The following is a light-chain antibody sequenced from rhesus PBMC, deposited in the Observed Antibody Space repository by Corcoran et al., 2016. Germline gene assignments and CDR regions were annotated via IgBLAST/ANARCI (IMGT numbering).Light chain of an antibody. J-gene: IGKJ4*01. CDR2: SAC. V-gene: IGKV1S14*01. CDR1: QAISNY. CDR3: LQHNNYPFT. Sequence: DIQMTQSPSSLFASVGDTVTITCRASQAISNYLAWYQQKPGKVPKPLIDSACNLESGVPARFSGHGSGTDFTHTISNLQPEDFAIYYCLQHNNYPFTFGGGTKVEIQ.